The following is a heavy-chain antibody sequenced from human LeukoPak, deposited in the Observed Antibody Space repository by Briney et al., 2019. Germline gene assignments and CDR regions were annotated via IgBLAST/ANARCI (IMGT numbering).Heavy chain of an antibody. V-gene: IGHV1-24*01. CDR3: ATPQYSRRHWYFDL. D-gene: IGHD6-6*01. Sequence: ASVKVPCKVSGYTLTELSMHWVRQAPGKGLEWMGGFDPEDGETIYAQKFQGRVTMTEDTSTDTAYMELSSLRSEDTAVYYCATPQYSRRHWYFDLWGRGTLVTVSS. CDR2: FDPEDGET. CDR1: GYTLTELS. J-gene: IGHJ2*01.